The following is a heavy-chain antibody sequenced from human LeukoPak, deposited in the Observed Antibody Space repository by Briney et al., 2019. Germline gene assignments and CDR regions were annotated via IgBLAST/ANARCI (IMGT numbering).Heavy chain of an antibody. CDR1: GFTFGSYG. CDR3: AYDGIAATRVRDAFNV. J-gene: IGHJ3*01. CDR2: IRYDGRSK. D-gene: IGHD6-13*01. Sequence: GGSLRLSCSASGFTFGSYGMHWVRQAPGEGLEWVAFIRYDGRSKYYADSVKGRFTISRDNSKNTLYLQMNSLRAEDTAVYYCAYDGIAATRVRDAFNVWSQGTMVTVSS. V-gene: IGHV3-30*02.